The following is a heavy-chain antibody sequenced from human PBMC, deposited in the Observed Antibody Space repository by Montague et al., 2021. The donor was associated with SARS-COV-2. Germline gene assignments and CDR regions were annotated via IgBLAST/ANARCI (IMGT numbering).Heavy chain of an antibody. CDR2: IDWXXXK. J-gene: IGHJ4*02. CDR1: GFSLSTSGMC. D-gene: IGHD1-7*01. Sequence: PALVKPTQTLTLTCTFSGFSLSTSGMCVSWIRQPPGKALEWLARIDWXXXKYYSTSLKTRLTISKDTSKNQVVLTMTNMGPVDTATYYCARETGTTVSLDYWGQGTLVTVSS. V-gene: IGHV2-70*11. CDR3: ARETGTTVSLDY.